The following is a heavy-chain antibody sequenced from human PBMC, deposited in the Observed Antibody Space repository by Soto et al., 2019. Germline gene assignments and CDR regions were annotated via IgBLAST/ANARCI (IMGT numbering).Heavy chain of an antibody. V-gene: IGHV1-69*06. CDR1: GGTFSSYA. J-gene: IGHJ4*02. Sequence: QVQLVQSGAEVKKPGSSVKGSCKASGGTFSSYAISWVRQAPGQGLEWMGGIIPIFGTAYYAQKFQGRVTITADKSTSTAYMELSSLRSEDTAVYYCARDDDGWELRGDYWGQGTLVTVSS. CDR2: IIPIFGTA. CDR3: ARDDDGWELRGDY. D-gene: IGHD1-26*01.